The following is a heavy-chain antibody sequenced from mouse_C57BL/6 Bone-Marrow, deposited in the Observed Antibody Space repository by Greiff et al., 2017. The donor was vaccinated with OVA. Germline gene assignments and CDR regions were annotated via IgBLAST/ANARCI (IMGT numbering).Heavy chain of an antibody. CDR1: GFTFSSYG. Sequence: EVQLEESGGDLVKPGGSLKLSCAASGFTFSSYGMSWVRQTPDKRLEWVATISSGGSYTYYPDSVKGRFTISRDNAKNTLYLQMSSLKSEDTAMYYCARRCYSKGFAYWGQGTLVTVSA. CDR2: ISSGGSYT. V-gene: IGHV5-6*02. J-gene: IGHJ3*01. D-gene: IGHD2-5*01. CDR3: ARRCYSKGFAY.